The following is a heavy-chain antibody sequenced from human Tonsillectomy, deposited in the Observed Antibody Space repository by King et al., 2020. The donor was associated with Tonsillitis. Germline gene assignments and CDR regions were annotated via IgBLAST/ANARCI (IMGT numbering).Heavy chain of an antibody. D-gene: IGHD3-3*01. CDR2: IYSSGST. V-gene: IGHV4-30-4*01. Sequence: VQLQESGPGLVKPSQNLSLTCIVSGGSISSGDYYWSWIRQPPGESLEYIGYIYSSGSTYYNPSLRGRVTISRDTSKNQFSLNLKSVTAADTAAHYCARAQGGDYWSGWSFHYRDVGGTGTTVTVSS. CDR3: ARAQGGDYWSGWSFHYRDV. CDR1: GGSISSGDYY. J-gene: IGHJ6*03.